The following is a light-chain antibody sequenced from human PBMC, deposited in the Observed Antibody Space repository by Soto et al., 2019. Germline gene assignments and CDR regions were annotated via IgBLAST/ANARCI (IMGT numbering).Light chain of an antibody. CDR2: GAS. Sequence: EVVLAQSPGTLSLSPGERATLYCRASQSVTSSYLAWYQQKLGQSPRLLIYGASSRATGIPDRFSGSGSGTDFTLTINRLEPEDFAVYYCQQYGSSPWTFGQGTKVEIK. V-gene: IGKV3-20*01. CDR3: QQYGSSPWT. CDR1: QSVTSSY. J-gene: IGKJ1*01.